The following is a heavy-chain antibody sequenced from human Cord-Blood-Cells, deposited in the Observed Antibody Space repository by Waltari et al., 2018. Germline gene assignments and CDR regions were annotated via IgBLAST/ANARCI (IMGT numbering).Heavy chain of an antibody. V-gene: IGHV3-33*01. J-gene: IGHJ3*02. CDR3: ARDRAILTGYDAFDI. D-gene: IGHD3-9*01. CDR2: IWYDGSNK. CDR1: GFTFSSYG. Sequence: QVQLVESGGGVVHPGRSLRLSCAASGFTFSSYGMHWVRQAPGKGLEWVAVIWYDGSNKYYADSVKGRFTISRDNSKNTLYLQMNSLRAEDTAVYYCARDRAILTGYDAFDIWGQGTMVTVSS.